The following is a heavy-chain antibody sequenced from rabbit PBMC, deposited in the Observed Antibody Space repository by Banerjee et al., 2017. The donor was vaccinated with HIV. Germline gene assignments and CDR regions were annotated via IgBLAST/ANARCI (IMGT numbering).Heavy chain of an antibody. CDR2: IDPDYGNT. V-gene: IGHV1S47*01. D-gene: IGHD5-1*01. CDR1: GFDFSSYG. CDR3: ARTADDSWYWYFHL. J-gene: IGHJ4*01. Sequence: QALLVEGGGVLMTLGGLLILSCNASGFDFSSYGISWVRQAPGKGLEWIAYIDPDYGNTDYASWVNGRFTISLDNEQNTVFLQMTSLTAADTATYFCARTADDSWYWYFHLWGPGTLVTVS.